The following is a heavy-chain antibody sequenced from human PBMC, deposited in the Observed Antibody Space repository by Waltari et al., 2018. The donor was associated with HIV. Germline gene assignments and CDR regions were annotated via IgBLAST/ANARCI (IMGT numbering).Heavy chain of an antibody. Sequence: EVQLVESGGGLVQPGGSLRLSCAAAGFTFSKYAMSWVRQAPGKGLEWVSTIRGSGSSTYYADSVKGRFTISRDKSRNTLYLQMNSLRAEDTAVYYCAKDYAAAGRDDTFDIWGQGTMVTVSS. V-gene: IGHV3-23*04. CDR1: GFTFSKYA. J-gene: IGHJ3*02. CDR3: AKDYAAAGRDDTFDI. D-gene: IGHD6-13*01. CDR2: IRGSGSST.